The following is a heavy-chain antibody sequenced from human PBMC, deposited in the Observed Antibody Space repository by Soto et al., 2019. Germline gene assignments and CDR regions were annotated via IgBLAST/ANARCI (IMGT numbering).Heavy chain of an antibody. CDR3: ARIVGIRNSIGQRYYVGY. J-gene: IGHJ4*02. CDR2: IYYSGST. Sequence: QLQLQESGPGLVKPSETLSLTCTVSGGSVSSTSYYWGWIRQPPGKGLEWIGSIYYSGSTYYNPSLKSRVTISVDTSKNQFSLKRSSVTAADTAVYYCARIVGIRNSIGQRYYVGYWGQGTLVTVSS. V-gene: IGHV4-39*01. D-gene: IGHD6-19*01. CDR1: GGSVSSTSYY.